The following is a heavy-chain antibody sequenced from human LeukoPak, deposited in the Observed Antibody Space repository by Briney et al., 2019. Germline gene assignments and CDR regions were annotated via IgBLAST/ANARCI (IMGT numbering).Heavy chain of an antibody. V-gene: IGHV3-23*01. Sequence: PGGSLRLSCAASGFTFSSYAMSWVRQAPGKGLEWVSAISGSGGSTYYADSVKGRFTISRDDSKNTLYLQMNSLRAEDTAVYYCAKVPTYYYDSSGYSAYWGQGTLVTVSS. J-gene: IGHJ4*02. CDR1: GFTFSSYA. CDR3: AKVPTYYYDSSGYSAY. D-gene: IGHD3-22*01. CDR2: ISGSGGST.